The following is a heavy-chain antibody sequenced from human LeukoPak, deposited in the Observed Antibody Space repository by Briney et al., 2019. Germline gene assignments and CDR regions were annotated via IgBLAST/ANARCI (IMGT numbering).Heavy chain of an antibody. Sequence: GGSLRLSCAASGFTFSSYWMSWVRQAPGKGLEWVANIKQDGSEIYYVDSVKGRFTISRDNAKNSLYLQMNSLRAEDTAVYYCARGGYSGYVYFDYWGQRTLVTVSS. V-gene: IGHV3-7*01. D-gene: IGHD5-12*01. CDR3: ARGGYSGYVYFDY. CDR2: IKQDGSEI. J-gene: IGHJ4*02. CDR1: GFTFSSYW.